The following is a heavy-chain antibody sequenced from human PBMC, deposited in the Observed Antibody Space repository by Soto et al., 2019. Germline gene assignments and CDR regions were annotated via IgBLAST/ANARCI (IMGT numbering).Heavy chain of an antibody. CDR2: ISGSGGST. D-gene: IGHD5-12*01. V-gene: IGHV3-23*01. CDR1: GFTFSSYA. J-gene: IGHJ4*02. Sequence: GGSLRLSCAASGFTFSSYAMSWVRQAPGKGLEWVSAISGSGGSTYYADSVKGRFTISRDNSKNTLYLQMNSLRAEDTAVYYCATSIPGGYSGYDYSPTGNFDYWGQGTLVTVSS. CDR3: ATSIPGGYSGYDYSPTGNFDY.